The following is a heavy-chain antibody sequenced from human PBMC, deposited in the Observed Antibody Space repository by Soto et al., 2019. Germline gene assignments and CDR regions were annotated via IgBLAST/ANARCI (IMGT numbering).Heavy chain of an antibody. D-gene: IGHD6-19*01. CDR3: ARVSAGYWYFDL. CDR1: GGSISSYY. CDR2: IYYSGST. J-gene: IGHJ2*01. Sequence: QVQLQESGPGLVKPSETLSLTCTVSGGSISSYYWSWIRQPPGKGLEWIGYIYYSGSTNYNPSLKSRLXXXVXSSKNQFSLKLSSVTAADTAVYYCARVSAGYWYFDLWGRGTLVTVSS. V-gene: IGHV4-59*01.